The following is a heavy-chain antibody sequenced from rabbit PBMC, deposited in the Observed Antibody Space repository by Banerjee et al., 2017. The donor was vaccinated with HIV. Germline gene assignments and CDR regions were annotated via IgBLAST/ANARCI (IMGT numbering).Heavy chain of an antibody. V-gene: IGHV1S45*01. D-gene: IGHD4-2*01. CDR2: IYVSSSGST. CDR3: ARDGYVGLGYDL. J-gene: IGHJ4*01. Sequence: QQQLEESGGALVKPEGSLTLTCTASGFSFSSSYWICWVRQAPGKGLEWIACIYVSSSGSTVYASWAKGRFTISKTSSTTVTLQMTSLTAADTATYFCARDGYVGLGYDLWGPGTLVTVS. CDR1: GFSFSSSYW.